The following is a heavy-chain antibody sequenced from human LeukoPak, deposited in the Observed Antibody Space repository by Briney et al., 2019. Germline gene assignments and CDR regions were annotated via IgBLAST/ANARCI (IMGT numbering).Heavy chain of an antibody. V-gene: IGHV3-23*01. CDR3: AKEAQGCSITSCYFDS. Sequence: GGSLRLSCTASGFTFSRYAMSWVRQAPGKGLQWVSDISGRGGRTDYADSVKGRFTISRDNSKNTLFLQMNSLRAEDTAVYYCAKEAQGCSITSCYFDSWGQGTLVTVSS. CDR2: ISGRGGRT. J-gene: IGHJ4*02. D-gene: IGHD2-2*01. CDR1: GFTFSRYA.